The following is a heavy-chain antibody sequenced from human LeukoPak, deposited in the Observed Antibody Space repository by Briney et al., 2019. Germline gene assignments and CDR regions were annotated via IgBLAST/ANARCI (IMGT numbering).Heavy chain of an antibody. CDR1: GVSIRSNY. Sequence: PSETLLLTCTVSGVSIRSNYWSWVRRPPGKGPEWIGYIYYTGTTNYNPSLKSRVTISVDTSKNQFSLKLNSVTAADTAVYYCAREDPQTKVPEGMDVWGQGTTVTVSS. V-gene: IGHV4-59*01. CDR3: AREDPQTKVPEGMDV. D-gene: IGHD4/OR15-4a*01. CDR2: IYYTGTT. J-gene: IGHJ6*02.